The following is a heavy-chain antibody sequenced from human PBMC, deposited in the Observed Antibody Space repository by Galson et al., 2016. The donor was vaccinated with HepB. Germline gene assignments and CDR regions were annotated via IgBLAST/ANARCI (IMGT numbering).Heavy chain of an antibody. Sequence: SLRLSCAASGFSFSSYSLHWVRQAPGKGLEWLTIISFDGTNKFYADSVKGRFTIARDDSKNMLYLQMNSLTVEDTAAYYCARDRYPNGKTAMGPCYWGQGTLVSVSS. CDR1: GFSFSSYS. CDR3: ARDRYPNGKTAMGPCY. D-gene: IGHD5-18*01. CDR2: ISFDGTNK. J-gene: IGHJ4*02. V-gene: IGHV3-30*03.